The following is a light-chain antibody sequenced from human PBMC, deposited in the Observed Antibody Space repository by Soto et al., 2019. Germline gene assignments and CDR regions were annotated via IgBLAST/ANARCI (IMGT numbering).Light chain of an antibody. Sequence: EIVMTQSPVTLSVSPGERATLACRASQSVSRNLAWYQQRPGQAPRLLIYGASTRDTGIPARFSGTGSGTEFTLTISSLQSEDFAVYYCQQYNKWLTWTFGQGTKVEIK. CDR1: QSVSRN. CDR3: QQYNKWLTWT. V-gene: IGKV3-15*01. J-gene: IGKJ1*01. CDR2: GAS.